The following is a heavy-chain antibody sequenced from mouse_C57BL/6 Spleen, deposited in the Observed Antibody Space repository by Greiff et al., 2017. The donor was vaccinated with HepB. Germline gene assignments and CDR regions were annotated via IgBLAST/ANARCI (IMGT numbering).Heavy chain of an antibody. V-gene: IGHV5-4*01. D-gene: IGHD1-1*01. CDR3: ARSTVVPISYFDY. Sequence: EVQGVESGGGLVKPGGSLKLSCAASGFTFSSYAMSWVRQTPEKRLEWVATISDGGSYTYYPDNVKGRFTISRDNAKNNLYLQMSHLKSEDTAMYYCARSTVVPISYFDYWGQGTTLTVSS. CDR1: GFTFSSYA. J-gene: IGHJ2*01. CDR2: ISDGGSYT.